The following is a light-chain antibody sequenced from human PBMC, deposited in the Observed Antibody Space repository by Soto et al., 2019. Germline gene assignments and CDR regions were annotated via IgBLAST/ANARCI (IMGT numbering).Light chain of an antibody. V-gene: IGKV3-15*01. Sequence: EIVMTQSPDTLSVSPGERATLSSRARQSLGRDLAWYQHIPGQAPRLLMYGASTRAPGIPARFSGRGSGTEFTLTISSLQSEDFAVYYCQQYSNWPLTFGQGTRLEIK. CDR2: GAS. CDR3: QQYSNWPLT. CDR1: QSLGRD. J-gene: IGKJ5*01.